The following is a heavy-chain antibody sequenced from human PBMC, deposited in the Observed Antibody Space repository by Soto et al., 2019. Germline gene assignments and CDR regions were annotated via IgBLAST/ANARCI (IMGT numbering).Heavy chain of an antibody. CDR3: ARLHIVVMYSFDY. D-gene: IGHD2-21*01. J-gene: IGHJ4*02. CDR1: GYTFTGYY. CDR2: INPNSGGT. Sequence: QVQLVQSGAEVKKPGASVQVSCKASGYTFTGYYMHWVRQAPGQGLEWMGWINPNSGGTNYAQKFQGRVTMTRDTSNSTAYMELSRLRSDDTAVYYCARLHIVVMYSFDYWGQGTLVTVSS. V-gene: IGHV1-2*02.